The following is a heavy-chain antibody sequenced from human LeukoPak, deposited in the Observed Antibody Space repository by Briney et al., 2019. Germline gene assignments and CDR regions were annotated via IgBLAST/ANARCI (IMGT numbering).Heavy chain of an antibody. CDR2: INPNSGGT. CDR3: ARDPRGPTGYDRSDRDTFDY. J-gene: IGHJ4*02. Sequence: ASVKVSCKASGYTFTGYYMHWVRQAPGQGLEWMGWINPNSGGTNYAQKFQGRVTMTRDTSISTAYMELSRLRSDDTAVYYCARDPRGPTGYDRSDRDTFDYWGQGTLVIVSS. CDR1: GYTFTGYY. D-gene: IGHD3-22*01. V-gene: IGHV1-2*02.